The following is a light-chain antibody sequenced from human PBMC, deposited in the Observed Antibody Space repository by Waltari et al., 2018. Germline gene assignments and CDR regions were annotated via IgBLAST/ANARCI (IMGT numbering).Light chain of an antibody. Sequence: DIVLTQSPATLSLSPGERATLSCRASQSVTTFLSWYQQIPGQAPSLLIYDASSWATGVPARFSGSRSGTDFTLIISRLEPEDVAIYYCQKYNSAQWTFGQGTKVEIK. J-gene: IGKJ1*01. CDR3: QKYNSAQWT. CDR1: QSVTTF. V-gene: IGKV3-11*01. CDR2: DAS.